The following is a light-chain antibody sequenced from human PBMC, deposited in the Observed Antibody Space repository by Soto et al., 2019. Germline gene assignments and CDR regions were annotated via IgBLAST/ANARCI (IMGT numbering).Light chain of an antibody. CDR2: DSS. Sequence: IVLTQSPATLSLSPGERATLSCRASQSVSSSYLAWYQQKPGQAPRLLVYDSSTRATGIPDRFRGSGCGTDFTLTFNGLDPEDFAVCYCQQYGSTVYTFGQGTKLEIK. V-gene: IGKV3-20*01. J-gene: IGKJ2*01. CDR1: QSVSSSY. CDR3: QQYGSTVYT.